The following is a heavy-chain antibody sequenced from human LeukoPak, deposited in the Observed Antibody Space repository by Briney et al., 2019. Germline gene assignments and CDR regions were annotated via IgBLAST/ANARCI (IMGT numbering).Heavy chain of an antibody. CDR3: ARDLTSSGWYRGFDC. CDR2: IYSGGST. V-gene: IGHV3-53*01. CDR1: GFTVNNNY. Sequence: GGSLRLSXVASGFTVNNNYVSWVRQAPGKGLEWVSVIYSGGSTYYADSVKGRFTISRDNSKNTLYLQMNSLSVEDTAMYYCARDLTSSGWYRGFDCWGQGTLVTVSP. J-gene: IGHJ4*02. D-gene: IGHD6-19*01.